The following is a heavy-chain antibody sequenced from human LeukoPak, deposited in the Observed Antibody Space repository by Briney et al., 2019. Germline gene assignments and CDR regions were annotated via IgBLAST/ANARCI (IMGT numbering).Heavy chain of an antibody. CDR3: VSGYDNYYYYYYMDV. CDR1: GFTFSSYW. V-gene: IGHV3-74*01. J-gene: IGHJ6*03. Sequence: GGSLRLSCAASGFTFSSYWMHWVRQAPGKGLVWVSRINSDGSSTSYADSVKGRFTISRDNAKNTLYLQMNSLRAEDTAVYYCVSGYDNYYYYYYMDVWGKGPRSPSP. CDR2: INSDGSST. D-gene: IGHD5-12*01.